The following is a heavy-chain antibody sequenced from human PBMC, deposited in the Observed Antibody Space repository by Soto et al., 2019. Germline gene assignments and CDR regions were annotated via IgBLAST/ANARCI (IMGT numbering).Heavy chain of an antibody. CDR3: ARDSSVPRICYYYYGMDV. V-gene: IGHV1-18*04. J-gene: IGHJ6*02. D-gene: IGHD3-10*01. CDR2: ISAYNGNT. Sequence: ASVKVSCKASGYTFTSYGISWVRQAPGQGLEWMGWISAYNGNTNYAQKLQGRVTMTTDTSTSTAYMELRSLRSDDTAVYYCARDSSVPRICYYYYGMDVWGQGTTVTVSS. CDR1: GYTFTSYG.